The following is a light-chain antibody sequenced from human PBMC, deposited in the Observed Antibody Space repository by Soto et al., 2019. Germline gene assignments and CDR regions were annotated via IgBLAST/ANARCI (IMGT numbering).Light chain of an antibody. Sequence: ENVLTQSPGTLSLSPGERATLSCRASQSVSSNYLAWYQQKPGQAPRLFIYGASSRATGIPDRFSGSGSGTDFTLTISRLEPEDFAVSYCQQYGSSPLTFGGGTKVEIK. CDR1: QSVSSNY. J-gene: IGKJ4*01. CDR2: GAS. CDR3: QQYGSSPLT. V-gene: IGKV3-20*01.